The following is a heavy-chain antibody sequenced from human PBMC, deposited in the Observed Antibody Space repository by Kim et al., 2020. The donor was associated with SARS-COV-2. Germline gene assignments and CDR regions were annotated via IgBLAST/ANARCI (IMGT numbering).Heavy chain of an antibody. J-gene: IGHJ3*02. V-gene: IGHV3-33*01. Sequence: GGSLRLSCAASGFTFSSYGMHWVRQAPGKGLEWVAVIWYDGSNKYYADSVKGRFTISRDNSKNTLYLQMNSLRAEDTAVYYCAREYSFFGGVIVMVRDAFDIWGQGTMVTVSS. CDR3: AREYSFFGGVIVMVRDAFDI. D-gene: IGHD3-16*02. CDR2: IWYDGSNK. CDR1: GFTFSSYG.